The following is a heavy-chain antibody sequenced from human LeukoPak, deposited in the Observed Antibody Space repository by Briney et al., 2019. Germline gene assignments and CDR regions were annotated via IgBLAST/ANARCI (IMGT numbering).Heavy chain of an antibody. V-gene: IGHV3-33*01. J-gene: IGHJ6*02. Sequence: GGSLRLSCAASGFTFSSYGMHWVRQAPGKGLEWVAVIWYDGSNKYYADSVKGRFTISRDNSENTLYLQMNSLRAEDTAVYYCARDALYCSSTSCYYYGMDVWGQGTTVTVSS. CDR3: ARDALYCSSTSCYYYGMDV. CDR2: IWYDGSNK. D-gene: IGHD2-2*01. CDR1: GFTFSSYG.